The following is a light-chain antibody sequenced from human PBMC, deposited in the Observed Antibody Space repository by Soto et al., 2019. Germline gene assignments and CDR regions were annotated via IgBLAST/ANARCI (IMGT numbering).Light chain of an antibody. CDR2: DVS. Sequence: QSALTQPRSVSGSPGQSVTISCTGTSSDVGGYNYVSWYHQHPGNAPKLMIYDVSKRPSGVPDRFSGSKSGNTASLTISGLQAEYEADYYCCSYAGSYTLVVFGGGTKLTVL. V-gene: IGLV2-11*01. CDR3: CSYAGSYTLVV. J-gene: IGLJ2*01. CDR1: SSDVGGYNY.